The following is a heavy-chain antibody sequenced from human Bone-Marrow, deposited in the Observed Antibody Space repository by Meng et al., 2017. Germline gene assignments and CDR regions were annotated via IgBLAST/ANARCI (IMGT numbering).Heavy chain of an antibody. CDR1: GYTFTSYG. V-gene: IGHV1-18*01. CDR2: ISAYNGNT. Sequence: ASVKVSCKASGYTFTSYGISWVRQAPGQGLEWMGWISAYNGNTNYAQKLQGRVSMTTDTSQTTAYMELRSLRSDDTAVYYCARDEAPGAIVGWTFDLWGRGTLVTVSS. D-gene: IGHD2-15*01. CDR3: ARDEAPGAIVGWTFDL. J-gene: IGHJ2*01.